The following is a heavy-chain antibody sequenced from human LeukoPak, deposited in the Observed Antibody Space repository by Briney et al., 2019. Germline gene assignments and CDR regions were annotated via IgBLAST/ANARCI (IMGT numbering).Heavy chain of an antibody. J-gene: IGHJ4*02. CDR1: GYTFTSYY. V-gene: IGHV1-46*01. D-gene: IGHD6-19*01. CDR3: ARDWSESGIAVADYFDY. CDR2: IKPSGGDT. Sequence: GASVKVSCKASGYTFTSYYMHWVRQAPGQGLEWMGIIKPSGGDTSFAQKFQARVTLTRDTSTSTVYMELSSLTFEDTAVYYCARDWSESGIAVADYFDYWGQGTLVTVSS.